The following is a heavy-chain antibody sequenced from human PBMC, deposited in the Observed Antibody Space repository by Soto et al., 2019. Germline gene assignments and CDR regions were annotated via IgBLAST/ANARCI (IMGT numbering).Heavy chain of an antibody. J-gene: IGHJ4*02. Sequence: PSETLSLTCTVSGGSISISNWWSWVRQPPGKGLEWIGEIYHSGSTNYNPSLKSRVTISVDKSKNQFSLKLSSVTAADTAVYYCATNDKYSSGWYFVYWGQGTLVTVSS. CDR3: ATNDKYSSGWYFVY. D-gene: IGHD6-19*01. V-gene: IGHV4-4*02. CDR1: GGSISISNW. CDR2: IYHSGST.